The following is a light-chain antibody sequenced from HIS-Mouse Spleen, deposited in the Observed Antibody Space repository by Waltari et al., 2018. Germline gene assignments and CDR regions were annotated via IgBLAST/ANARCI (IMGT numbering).Light chain of an antibody. Sequence: SSELTQDPAVSVALGQTVRIPCQGASLRSYYASSYQQKPGQAPVLVIYGKNNRPSGIPDRFSGSSSGNTASLTITGAQAEDEADYYCNSRDSSGNHLVFGGGTKLTVL. V-gene: IGLV3-19*01. CDR1: SLRSYY. CDR3: NSRDSSGNHLV. J-gene: IGLJ2*01. CDR2: GKN.